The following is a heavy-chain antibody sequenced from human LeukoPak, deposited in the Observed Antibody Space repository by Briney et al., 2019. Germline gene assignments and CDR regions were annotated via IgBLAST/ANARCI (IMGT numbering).Heavy chain of an antibody. D-gene: IGHD3-10*01. V-gene: IGHV4-39*01. CDR3: ARLCFFGSGSYYHFDS. J-gene: IGHJ4*02. CDR2: VYYSGSP. CDR1: GDSITSTRYY. Sequence: SETLSLTCTVAGDSITSTRYYWGWIRQPPGKGLVWIGSVYYSGSPYYNPSPTSRLTMSVDTSKNQFSLKLSSVTAADTAVYYCARLCFFGSGSYYHFDSWGQGTLVTVSS.